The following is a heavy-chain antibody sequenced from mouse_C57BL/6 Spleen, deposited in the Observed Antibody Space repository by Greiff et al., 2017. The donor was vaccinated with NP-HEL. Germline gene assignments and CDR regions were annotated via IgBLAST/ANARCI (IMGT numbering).Heavy chain of an antibody. J-gene: IGHJ3*01. D-gene: IGHD2-4*01. V-gene: IGHV1-55*01. Sequence: QVQLQQPGAELVKPGASVKMSCKASGYTFTSYWITWVKQRPGQGLEWIGDIYPGSGSTNYNEKFKSKATLTVDTSSSTAYMQRSSLTSEDAAVYYCARECYYDYDGCAYWGQGTLVTVAA. CDR3: ARECYYDYDGCAY. CDR1: GYTFTSYW. CDR2: IYPGSGST.